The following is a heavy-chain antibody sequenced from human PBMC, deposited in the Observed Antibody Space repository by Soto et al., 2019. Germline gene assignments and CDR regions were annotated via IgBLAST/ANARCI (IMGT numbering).Heavy chain of an antibody. CDR1: GYTFSSYS. J-gene: IGHJ6*03. CDR3: ARVHTPGGDYVYYYYYYSMDV. CDR2: ISAYNGNT. Sequence: GASVKVSCKASGYTFSSYSISWVRQAPGQGLEWMGWISAYNGNTNYAQNLQGRVTMTTDTSTSTAYMELRSLRSDDTAVYYCARVHTPGGDYVYYYYYYSMDVWGKGPMVTVSS. D-gene: IGHD4-17*01. V-gene: IGHV1-18*01.